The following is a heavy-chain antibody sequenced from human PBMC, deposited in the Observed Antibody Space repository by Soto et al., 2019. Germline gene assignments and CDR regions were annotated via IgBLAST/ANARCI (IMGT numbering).Heavy chain of an antibody. D-gene: IGHD1-1*01. CDR3: ARRGTGGSLDY. CDR2: IYYSGST. J-gene: IGHJ4*02. V-gene: IGHV4-59*08. CDR1: GGSISSYY. Sequence: QVQLQESGPGLVKPSETLSLTCTVSGGSISSYYWSWIRQPPGKGLEWIGYIYYSGSTNYNPSLKSRVTISVDTSKDHFARRLSSVTAADTAVYYCARRGTGGSLDYWGQGTLVTVSS.